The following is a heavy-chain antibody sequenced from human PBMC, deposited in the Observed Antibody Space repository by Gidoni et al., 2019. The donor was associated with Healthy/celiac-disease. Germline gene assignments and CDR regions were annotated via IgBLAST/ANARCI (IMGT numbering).Heavy chain of an antibody. V-gene: IGHV3-48*04. J-gene: IGHJ4*02. CDR1: GFTFSSYS. CDR2: INNSSRAL. Sequence: EVQLVESGGGLVQPGGSLRLSCAASGFTFSSYSMNWVRQAPGKGLEWVSYINNSSRALYADSVKGRFTISRDNARNSLNLQMNSLRAEDTAVYYCARGPGDGFDYWGQGTLVTVSS. D-gene: IGHD7-27*01. CDR3: ARGPGDGFDY.